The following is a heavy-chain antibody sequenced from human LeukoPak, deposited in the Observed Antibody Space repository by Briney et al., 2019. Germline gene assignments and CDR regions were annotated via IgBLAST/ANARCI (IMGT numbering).Heavy chain of an antibody. CDR3: ARDLLLERRYYHYYYYMDV. V-gene: IGHV3-48*03. CDR1: GFTFSTYE. Sequence: GGSLRLSCAASGFTFSTYEMNWVRQAPGKGLEWVSYVSSSGFTIYYADSVKGRFTISRDNAKNSLYLQMNSLRAEDTAVYYCARDLLLERRYYHYYYYMDVWGKGATVTVSS. D-gene: IGHD1-1*01. CDR2: VSSSGFTI. J-gene: IGHJ6*03.